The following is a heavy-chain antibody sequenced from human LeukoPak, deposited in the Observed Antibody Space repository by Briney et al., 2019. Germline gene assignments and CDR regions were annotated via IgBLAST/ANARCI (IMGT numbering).Heavy chain of an antibody. V-gene: IGHV3-21*01. CDR2: ISPSGNYI. D-gene: IGHD2-2*01. J-gene: IGHJ4*02. CDR3: ARDLSSSTSCYSY. CDR1: GFAFSSHS. Sequence: GGSLRLSCAASGFAFSSHSMNWVRQAPGKGLEWVSSISPSGNYIYYADSVEGRFTISRDNARNSLYLQMNSLRAEDTAVYYCARDLSSSTSCYSYWGQGTLVTVSS.